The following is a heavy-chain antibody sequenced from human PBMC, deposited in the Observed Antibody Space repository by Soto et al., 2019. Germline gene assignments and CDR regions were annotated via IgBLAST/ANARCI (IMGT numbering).Heavy chain of an antibody. CDR2: ISYDGSNK. CDR3: AKDGGPGGDIVVVPAAMRRPESYGMDV. D-gene: IGHD2-2*01. Sequence: QVQLVESGGGVVQPGMSLRLSCAASGFTFSSYGMHWVRQAPGKGLEWVAVISYDGSNKYYADSVKGRFTISRDNSKNTLYLQMNSLRAEDTAVYYCAKDGGPGGDIVVVPAAMRRPESYGMDVWGQGTTVTVSS. V-gene: IGHV3-30*18. CDR1: GFTFSSYG. J-gene: IGHJ6*02.